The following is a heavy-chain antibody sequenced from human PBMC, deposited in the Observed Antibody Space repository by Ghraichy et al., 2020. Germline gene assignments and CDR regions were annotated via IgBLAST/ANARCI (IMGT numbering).Heavy chain of an antibody. CDR1: GGSFSGYY. CDR2: INHSGST. Sequence: SETLSLTCAVYGGSFSGYYWSWIRQPPGKGLEWIGEINHSGSTNYNPSLKSRVTISVDTSKNQFSLKLSSVTAADTAVYYCARGRRWSPHYWGQGTLVTVSS. J-gene: IGHJ4*02. V-gene: IGHV4-34*01. CDR3: ARGRRWSPHY. D-gene: IGHD6-13*01.